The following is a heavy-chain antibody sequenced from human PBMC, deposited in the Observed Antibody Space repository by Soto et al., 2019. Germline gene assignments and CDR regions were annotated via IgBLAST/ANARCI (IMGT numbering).Heavy chain of an antibody. CDR3: ARSDGYNLNRLDP. D-gene: IGHD2-21*01. CDR2: MNPNSANT. CDR1: GYTFTSYD. J-gene: IGHJ5*02. Sequence: QVQLVQSGAEVKKPGASVKVSCKASGYTFTSYDINWVRQATGQGLEWMGWMNPNSANTGCAQKFQGRLTMTRNTSISTAYMELSSLRSEDTAVYYCARSDGYNLNRLDPWGQGTLVTVSS. V-gene: IGHV1-8*01.